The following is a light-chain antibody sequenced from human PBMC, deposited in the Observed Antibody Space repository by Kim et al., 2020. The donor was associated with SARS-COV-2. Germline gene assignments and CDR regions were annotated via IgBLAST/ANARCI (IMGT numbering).Light chain of an antibody. J-gene: IGLJ2*01. V-gene: IGLV2-11*03. CDR2: DVS. CDR1: SSDVGGYNY. Sequence: GQAVTISCTGTSSDVGGYNYVSWYQQQPGKAPKLMIYDVSKRPSGVPDRFSGSKSGNTASLTISGLQAEDEADYYCCSYAGSYTKLFGGGTKVTVL. CDR3: CSYAGSYTKL.